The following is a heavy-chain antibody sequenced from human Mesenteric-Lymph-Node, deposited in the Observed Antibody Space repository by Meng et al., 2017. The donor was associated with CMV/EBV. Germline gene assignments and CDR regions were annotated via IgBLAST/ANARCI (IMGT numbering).Heavy chain of an antibody. V-gene: IGHV3-23*01. J-gene: IGHJ5*02. CDR2: ISGIGGGT. D-gene: IGHD3-3*01. Sequence: GGSLRLSCAASGFAFNNYAMGWVRQAPGKGLEWVSGISGIGGGTYYADSVKGRFTISRDSSKSSLYLQMNSLRAEDTAVYYCAGGGSIFGSLIDWFDPWGQGTLVTVSS. CDR3: AGGGSIFGSLIDWFDP. CDR1: GFAFNNYA.